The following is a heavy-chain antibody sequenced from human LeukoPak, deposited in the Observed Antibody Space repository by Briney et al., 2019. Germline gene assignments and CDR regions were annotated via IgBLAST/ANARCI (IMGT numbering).Heavy chain of an antibody. CDR1: GYTFTGYY. D-gene: IGHD6-13*01. J-gene: IGHJ4*02. CDR2: INPNSGGT. Sequence: ASVKVSCKASGYTFTGYYMHWVRQAPGQGLEWMGWINPNSGGTNYAQKFQGWVTMTRDTSISTAYMELSRLRSDDTAVYYCARDRGAAAGIQIDYWGQGTLVTVSS. CDR3: ARDRGAAAGIQIDY. V-gene: IGHV1-2*04.